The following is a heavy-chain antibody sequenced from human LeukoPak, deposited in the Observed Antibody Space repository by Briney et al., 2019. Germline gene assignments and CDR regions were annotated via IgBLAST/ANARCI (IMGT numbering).Heavy chain of an antibody. Sequence: SVKVSCKASGGTFSSYAISWVRQAPGQGLEWMGRIIPTLGIANYAQKFQGRVTITADKSTSTAYMELSSLRSEDTAVYYCARDPKDWNPDYYYYYYGMDVWGQGTTVTVSS. CDR3: ARDPKDWNPDYYYYYYGMDV. V-gene: IGHV1-69*04. CDR1: GGTFSSYA. D-gene: IGHD1-1*01. CDR2: IIPTLGIA. J-gene: IGHJ6*02.